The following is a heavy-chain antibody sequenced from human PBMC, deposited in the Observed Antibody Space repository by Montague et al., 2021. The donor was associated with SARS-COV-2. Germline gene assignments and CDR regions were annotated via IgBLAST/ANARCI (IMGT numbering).Heavy chain of an antibody. CDR3: ARSYYDILTNYYDAFDI. D-gene: IGHD3-9*01. V-gene: IGHV2-70*04. CDR1: GFSLSTSGMR. Sequence: ALVKPTKTLTLTCTLSGFSLSTSGMRASWIRQPPGKALERLASIDWDDDKFYSTSLKTRLTISKDTSKNQVVLTMTNMDPVDTATYYCARSYYDILTNYYDAFDIWGQGTMVTVSS. J-gene: IGHJ3*02. CDR2: IDWDDDK.